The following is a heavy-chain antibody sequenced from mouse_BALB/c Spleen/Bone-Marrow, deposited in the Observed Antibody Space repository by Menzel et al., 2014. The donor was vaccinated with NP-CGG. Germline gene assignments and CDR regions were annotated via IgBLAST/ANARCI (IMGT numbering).Heavy chain of an antibody. CDR1: GYTFTSYN. Sequence: QVQLQQSGAELVKPGASVKMSCKASGYTFTSYNMHWVKQTPGQGLEWIGAIYPGNGDTSYNQKFKGKATLTADKSSSTAYMQRSSLQYEDSAFYYGARVRGGGMDYWGQGTSVTVSS. V-gene: IGHV1-12*01. CDR2: IYPGNGDT. CDR3: ARVRGGGMDY. D-gene: IGHD1-1*01. J-gene: IGHJ4*01.